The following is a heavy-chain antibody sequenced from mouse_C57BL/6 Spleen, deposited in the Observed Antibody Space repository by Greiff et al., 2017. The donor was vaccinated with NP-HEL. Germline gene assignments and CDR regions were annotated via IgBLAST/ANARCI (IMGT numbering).Heavy chain of an antibody. CDR1: GFTFSSYA. Sequence: EVKLMESGGGLVKPGGSLKLSCAASGFTFSSYAMSWVRQTPEKRLEWVATISDGGSYTYYPDNVKGRFTISRDNAKNNLYLQMSHLKSEDTAMYYCAREVITTGHWYFDVWGTGTTVTVSS. CDR3: AREVITTGHWYFDV. D-gene: IGHD2-4*01. CDR2: ISDGGSYT. J-gene: IGHJ1*03. V-gene: IGHV5-4*01.